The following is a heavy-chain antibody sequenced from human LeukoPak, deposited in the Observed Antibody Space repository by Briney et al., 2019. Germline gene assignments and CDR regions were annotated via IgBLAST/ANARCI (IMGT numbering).Heavy chain of an antibody. CDR1: GYTFTVKF. CDR2: IEPNSGGA. V-gene: IGHV1-2*04. D-gene: IGHD3-22*01. Sequence: ASVKVSCKTSGYTFTVKFLHWLRQAPGQGLEWMAGIEPNSGGAVYGQNFRGWVTVTRDTSVSTAYMELNRLRSDDTAVYYCAVENFYDRSGYSKAFDYWDQGTLVTVSS. J-gene: IGHJ4*02. CDR3: AVENFYDRSGYSKAFDY.